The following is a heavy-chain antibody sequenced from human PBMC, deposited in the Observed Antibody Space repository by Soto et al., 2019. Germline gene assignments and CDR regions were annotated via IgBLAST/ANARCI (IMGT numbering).Heavy chain of an antibody. Sequence: ASVKVSCKASGGTFSSYAISWVRQAPGQGLEWMGGIIPIFGTANYAQKFQGRVTITADESTSTAYMELSSLRSEDTAVYYCARRLGELYRLELSYNWFDPWGQGTLVTVSS. J-gene: IGHJ5*02. D-gene: IGHD1-7*01. CDR2: IIPIFGTA. CDR3: ARRLGELYRLELSYNWFDP. V-gene: IGHV1-69*13. CDR1: GGTFSSYA.